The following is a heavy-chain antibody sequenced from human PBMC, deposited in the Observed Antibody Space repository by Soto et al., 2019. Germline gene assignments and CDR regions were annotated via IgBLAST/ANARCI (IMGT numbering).Heavy chain of an antibody. D-gene: IGHD2-2*02. V-gene: IGHV3-21*01. CDR3: ARNCSSTSCYTDFYYYYGMDI. J-gene: IGHJ6*02. Sequence: PGGSLRLSCAASGFTFSSYSMNWVRQAPGKGLEWVSSISSSSSYIYYADSVKGRFTISRDNAKNSLYLQMNSLRAEDTAVYYCARNCSSTSCYTDFYYYYGMDIWGQGTTVTVSS. CDR1: GFTFSSYS. CDR2: ISSSSSYI.